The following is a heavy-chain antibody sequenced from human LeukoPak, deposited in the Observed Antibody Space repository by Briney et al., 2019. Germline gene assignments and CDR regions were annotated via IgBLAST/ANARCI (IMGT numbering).Heavy chain of an antibody. D-gene: IGHD4-17*01. J-gene: IGHJ4*02. Sequence: GGSLRLSCAVSGFTFSNYAMSWIRQAPGKGLEWVSAISGAGTTTYYADSVKGRFTISRENSKSTLYLQMNNLRADDTAVYYCANEIRPNDYWGQGTLVTVSS. V-gene: IGHV3-23*01. CDR3: ANEIRPNDY. CDR1: GFTFSNYA. CDR2: ISGAGTTT.